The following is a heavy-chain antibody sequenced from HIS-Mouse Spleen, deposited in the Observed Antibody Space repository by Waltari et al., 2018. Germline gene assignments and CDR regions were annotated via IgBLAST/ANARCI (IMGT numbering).Heavy chain of an antibody. V-gene: IGHV3-53*02. CDR1: GFTVSSNY. D-gene: IGHD6-19*01. CDR3: ARDDPYSSGWYDFDY. Sequence: EVQLVETGGGLIQPGGSLRLSCAASGFTVSSNYMSWVRQAPGKGLEWFSVIYSGGSTYYADSVKGRFTISRDNSKNTLYLQMNSLRAEDTAVYYCARDDPYSSGWYDFDYWGQGTLVTVSS. J-gene: IGHJ4*02. CDR2: IYSGGST.